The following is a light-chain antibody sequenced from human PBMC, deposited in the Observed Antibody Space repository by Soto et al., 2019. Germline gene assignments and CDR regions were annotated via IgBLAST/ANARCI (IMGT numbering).Light chain of an antibody. CDR1: QSVSSSY. CDR3: QQYGSSPQT. V-gene: IGKV3-20*01. J-gene: IGKJ2*01. Sequence: EIVLTQSPGTLSLSPGERATLSCRASQSVSSSYLAWYQQKPRQAPRLLIYGASSRATGIPDRFSGSGSGTDFTLTISRLDPEDFAVYYCQQYGSSPQTFGQGTKLEIK. CDR2: GAS.